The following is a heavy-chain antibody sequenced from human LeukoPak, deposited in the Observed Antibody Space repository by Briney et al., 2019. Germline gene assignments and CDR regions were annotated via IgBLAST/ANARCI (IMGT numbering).Heavy chain of an antibody. Sequence: GGSLRLSCAASGFSLSAYWMTWVRQAPGKGLEWVANINQDGSEENYVDSVKGRFTISRDNAKNSLYLQMNSLRAEDTALYHCARDIAGSIDYWGQGTLVTVSS. V-gene: IGHV3-7*03. J-gene: IGHJ4*02. CDR1: GFSLSAYW. D-gene: IGHD1-14*01. CDR3: ARDIAGSIDY. CDR2: INQDGSEE.